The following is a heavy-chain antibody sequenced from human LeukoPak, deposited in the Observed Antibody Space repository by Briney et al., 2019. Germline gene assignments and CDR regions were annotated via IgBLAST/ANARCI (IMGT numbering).Heavy chain of an antibody. J-gene: IGHJ4*02. CDR2: INPNSGGT. CDR1: GYSFIDYY. Sequence: ASVTVSCEASGYSFIDYYIHWVRQAPGQGLEWMGWINPNSGGTNYAQKFQGRVTMTRDTSISTAYMELSRLRSDDTAVYYCARGNGDYFDYWGQGTLVTVSS. D-gene: IGHD1-1*01. V-gene: IGHV1-2*02. CDR3: ARGNGDYFDY.